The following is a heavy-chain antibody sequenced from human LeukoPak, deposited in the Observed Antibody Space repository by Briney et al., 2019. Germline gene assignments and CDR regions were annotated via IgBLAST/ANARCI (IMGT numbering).Heavy chain of an antibody. CDR3: LREQHGGIWIDN. J-gene: IGHJ4*02. V-gene: IGHV4-34*01. Sequence: SETLSLTCAVYGGSFSGYYWSWIRQPPGKGLEWIGEINHSGSTNYNPSLKSRVTISVDTSKNQFSLKLSSVTAADTAVYYCLREQHGGIWIDNWGQGSLVTVSS. D-gene: IGHD4-23*01. CDR2: INHSGST. CDR1: GGSFSGYY.